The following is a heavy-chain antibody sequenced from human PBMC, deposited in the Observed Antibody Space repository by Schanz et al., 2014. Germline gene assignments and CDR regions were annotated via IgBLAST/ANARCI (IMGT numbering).Heavy chain of an antibody. CDR2: IYYSGST. Sequence: QVQLQESGPGLVKPSETLSLTCTVSGGSISNYYWSWIRQPPGKGLEWIGYIYYSGSTNYNPSLKSRVTISVDTSKNQFSLKLSSVTAADTAVYYCARDPNSVNEIDYWGQGTLVTVSS. CDR1: GGSISNYY. D-gene: IGHD5-12*01. V-gene: IGHV4-59*01. CDR3: ARDPNSVNEIDY. J-gene: IGHJ4*02.